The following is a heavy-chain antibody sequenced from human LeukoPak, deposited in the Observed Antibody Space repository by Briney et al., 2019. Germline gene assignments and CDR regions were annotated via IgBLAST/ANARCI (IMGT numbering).Heavy chain of an antibody. V-gene: IGHV3-23*01. D-gene: IGHD2-15*01. Sequence: GGSLRLSCAASGFTFTNYAMSWVRQDPGKGLEWVSAISGIGNAIFYADSVKGRFTISRDSSKNTLSLQMSSLRAEDTAVYYCARHLATSGSYPLDYWGPGTLVTVTS. CDR1: GFTFTNYA. J-gene: IGHJ4*02. CDR3: ARHLATSGSYPLDY. CDR2: ISGIGNAI.